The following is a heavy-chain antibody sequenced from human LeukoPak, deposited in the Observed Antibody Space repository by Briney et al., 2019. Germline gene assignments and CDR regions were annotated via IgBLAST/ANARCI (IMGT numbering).Heavy chain of an antibody. D-gene: IGHD4-23*01. CDR3: AREKGSGGGWFGY. Sequence: PGRSLRLSCVVSGFTFSAHSLTWVRQAPGKGLEWLTYISGSGSPIYYADSVKGRFTVSRDNAKNSLYLQMNSLRDEDTAVYYCAREKGSGGGWFGYWGQGTLVTVSS. V-gene: IGHV3-48*02. CDR1: GFTFSAHS. J-gene: IGHJ5*01. CDR2: ISGSGSPI.